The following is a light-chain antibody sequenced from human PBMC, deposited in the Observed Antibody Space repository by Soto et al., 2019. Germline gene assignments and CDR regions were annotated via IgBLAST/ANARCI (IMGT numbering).Light chain of an antibody. CDR3: QQYDSIPPWT. CDR1: QSVSSY. V-gene: IGKV3-11*01. CDR2: DAS. Sequence: EIVLTPSPATLSLSPVERATLSCRASQSVSSYLAWYQQKPGQAPRLLIYDASNRATGIPARFTGGGSGTDFTLTISRLDPEDYAVYFCQQYDSIPPWTFGQGTKVDI. J-gene: IGKJ1*01.